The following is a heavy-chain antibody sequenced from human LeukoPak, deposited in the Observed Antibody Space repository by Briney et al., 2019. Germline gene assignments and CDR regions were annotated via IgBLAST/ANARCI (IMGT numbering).Heavy chain of an antibody. CDR3: ARLVAYSNYEGYFDF. Sequence: SETLSLTCTVSGGSISSSSYYWGWIRQPPGKGLEWIGSIYYSGSTYYNPSLKSRVTISVDTSKNQFSLKLSSVTAADTAVYYCARLVAYSNYEGYFDFWGQGTLVTVSS. J-gene: IGHJ4*02. V-gene: IGHV4-39*01. CDR1: GGSISSSSYY. D-gene: IGHD4-11*01. CDR2: IYYSGST.